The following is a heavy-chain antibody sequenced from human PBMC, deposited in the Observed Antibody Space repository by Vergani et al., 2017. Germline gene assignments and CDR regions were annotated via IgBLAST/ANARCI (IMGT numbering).Heavy chain of an antibody. CDR1: GGSISSSY. V-gene: IGHV4-59*01. CDR3: ARELLWFGGNWFDP. CDR2: IYYSGST. D-gene: IGHD3-10*01. J-gene: IGHJ5*02. Sequence: QVQLQESGPGLVKPSETLSLTCTVSGGSISSSYWSWIRQPPGKGLEWIGYIYYSGSTNYNPSLKSRVTISVDTSKNQFSLKLSSVTAADTAVYSWARELLWFGGNWFDPWGQGTLVTVSS.